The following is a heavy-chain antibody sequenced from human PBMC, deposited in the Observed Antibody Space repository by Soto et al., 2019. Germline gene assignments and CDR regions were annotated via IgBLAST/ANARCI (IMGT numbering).Heavy chain of an antibody. CDR1: GCTFTGYY. Sequence: QVRLVQSGAEVKKPGASVNVSCKASGCTFTGYYIHWVRQAPGQGLEWLGWTNPNSGGANIAQKLQGWVTMTRDPCISTTYRELSRLRSNATSVYFCAWDYDDGSASYGFGIWGQGTMVTVAS. V-gene: IGHV1-2*04. CDR2: TNPNSGGA. D-gene: IGHD3-16*01. CDR3: AWDYDDGSASYGFGI. J-gene: IGHJ3*01.